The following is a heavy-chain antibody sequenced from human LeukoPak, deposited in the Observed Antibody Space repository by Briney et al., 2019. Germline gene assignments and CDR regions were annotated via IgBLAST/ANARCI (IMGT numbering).Heavy chain of an antibody. CDR1: GGTFSRYA. CDR2: VIPSCGTA. J-gene: IGHJ6*02. V-gene: IGHV1-69*13. CDR3: ATYHIGSPSGYYYYGMDV. Sequence: ASVKVSCKAFGGTFSRYAISWVRQPPGQGLEWMGVVIPSCGTANYAHKFQGRFTITADESTSTAYMELSSLRSEDTAVYYCATYHIGSPSGYYYYGMDVWGQGTTVTVSS. D-gene: IGHD2-21*01.